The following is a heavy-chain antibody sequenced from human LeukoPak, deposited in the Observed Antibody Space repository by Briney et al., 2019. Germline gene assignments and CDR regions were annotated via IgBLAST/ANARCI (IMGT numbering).Heavy chain of an antibody. CDR2: FCGSGGST. Sequence: GGSLRLSCAASGFTFSSYAMSWVRQAPGKGLEWVSAFCGSGGSTYYADSVKGRFTISRDNSRNTLYLQMNSLRAEDTAVYYCAKSVRGYSYGLRLYYYYGMDVWGQGTTVTVSS. J-gene: IGHJ6*02. CDR1: GFTFSSYA. CDR3: AKSVRGYSYGLRLYYYYGMDV. V-gene: IGHV3-23*01. D-gene: IGHD5-18*01.